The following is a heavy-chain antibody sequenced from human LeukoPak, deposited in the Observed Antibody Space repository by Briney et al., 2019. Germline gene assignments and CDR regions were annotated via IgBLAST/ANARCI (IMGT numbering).Heavy chain of an antibody. Sequence: PGGSLRLSCAASGLTFDGSWMNWVRQAPGKGLEWVANMDPSGSQKRYVDSVKGRFSISKDSPGTSLYLEMYSLRAEDTAIYYCAIWTSGNYWGQGTLVTVSS. D-gene: IGHD1-1*01. CDR2: MDPSGSQK. CDR3: AIWTSGNY. CDR1: GLTFDGSW. J-gene: IGHJ4*02. V-gene: IGHV3-7*01.